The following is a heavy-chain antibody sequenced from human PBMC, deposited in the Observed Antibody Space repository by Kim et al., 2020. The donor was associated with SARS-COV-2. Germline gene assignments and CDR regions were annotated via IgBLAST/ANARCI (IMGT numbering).Heavy chain of an antibody. CDR3: ARAEIVVVPAAISGRPYNWFDP. V-gene: IGHV4-34*01. D-gene: IGHD2-2*02. CDR1: GGSFSGYY. CDR2: INHSGST. Sequence: ETLSLTCAVYGGSFSGYYWSWIRQPPGKGLEWIGEINHSGSTNYNPSLKSRVTISVDTSKNQFSLKLSSVTAADTAVYYCARAEIVVVPAAISGRPYNWFDPWGQGTLVTVSS. J-gene: IGHJ5*02.